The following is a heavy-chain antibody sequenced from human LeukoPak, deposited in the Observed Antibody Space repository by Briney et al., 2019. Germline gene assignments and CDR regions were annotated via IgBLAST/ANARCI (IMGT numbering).Heavy chain of an antibody. V-gene: IGHV4-61*02. Sequence: PSETLSLTCTVSGGSITSGNFYWSWIRQSAGKELEWIGRIYGSGSTNYSPSLRSRVTISIDTSKNQFSLNLNSVTATDTAVYYCARGWGSTSSNYFDPWGQGTLVTVSS. CDR1: GGSITSGNFY. D-gene: IGHD2-2*01. CDR3: ARGWGSTSSNYFDP. CDR2: IYGSGST. J-gene: IGHJ5*02.